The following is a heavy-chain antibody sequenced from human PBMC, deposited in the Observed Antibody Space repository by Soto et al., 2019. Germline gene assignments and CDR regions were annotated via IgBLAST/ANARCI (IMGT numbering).Heavy chain of an antibody. CDR1: GFTFRSYA. D-gene: IGHD6-6*01. CDR3: VRDNLVREHYYYYYGMDV. J-gene: IGHJ6*02. Sequence: QVQLVESGGGVVQPGGSLRLSCTASGFTFRSYALHWVRQAPGKGLEWVTLISYDGSSQYYADSVRGRFTISRDNSKNPLSLEMNSLRPEDTAVYYCVRDNLVREHYYYYYGMDVWGQGTTVTVSS. CDR2: ISYDGSSQ. V-gene: IGHV3-30-3*01.